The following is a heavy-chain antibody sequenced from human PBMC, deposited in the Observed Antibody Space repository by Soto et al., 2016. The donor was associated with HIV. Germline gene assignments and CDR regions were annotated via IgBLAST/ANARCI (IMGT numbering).Heavy chain of an antibody. CDR1: GFTFTDYT. D-gene: IGHD6-13*01. CDR2: SIGASGIT. Sequence: EVQLLESGGDLIQPGGSLRLSCQASGFTFTDYTMTWVRQAPGKRPEWVSSIGASGITYYADSVKGRFTMSRDDSKNTLYLQMDSLRAEDTAIYYCARDNLNIPAADKPLDFWGQGTLVTVSS. CDR3: ARDNLNIPAADKPLDF. J-gene: IGHJ4*02. V-gene: IGHV3-23*01.